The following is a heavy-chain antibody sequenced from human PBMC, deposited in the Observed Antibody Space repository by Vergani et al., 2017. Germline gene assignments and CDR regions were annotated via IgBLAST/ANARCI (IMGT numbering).Heavy chain of an antibody. CDR3: ARDLGYYSNYPPYYYYYMDV. V-gene: IGHV3-11*01. D-gene: IGHD4-11*01. J-gene: IGHJ6*03. CDR1: GFTFSDYY. Sequence: QVQLVESGGGLVKPGGSLRLSCAASGFTFSDYYMSWIRQAPGKGLEWVSYISSSGSTIYYADSVKGRFTISRDNAKNSLYLQMNSLRAEDTALYYCARDLGYYSNYPPYYYYYMDVWGKGTTVTVSS. CDR2: ISSSGSTI.